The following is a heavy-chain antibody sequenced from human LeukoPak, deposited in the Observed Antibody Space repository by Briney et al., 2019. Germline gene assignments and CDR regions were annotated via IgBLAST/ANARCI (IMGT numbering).Heavy chain of an antibody. D-gene: IGHD5-12*01. CDR2: ISYDGSNK. V-gene: IGHV3-30*18. CDR1: GFTFSSYG. J-gene: IGHJ4*02. Sequence: AGGSLRLSCAASGFTFSSYGMHWVRQAPGKGLEWVAVISYDGSNKYYADSVKGRFTISRDNSKNTLYLQMNSLRAEDTAVYYCAKDHSGYDGYSDYWGQGTLVTVSS. CDR3: AKDHSGYDGYSDY.